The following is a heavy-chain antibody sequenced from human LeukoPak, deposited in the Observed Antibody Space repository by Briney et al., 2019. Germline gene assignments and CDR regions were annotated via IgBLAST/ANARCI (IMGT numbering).Heavy chain of an antibody. CDR1: GGSISGYY. J-gene: IGHJ4*02. CDR3: ARHYYEGSDCYSFDY. CDR2: IYSSGST. Sequence: PSETLSLTCTVSGGSISGYYWSWIRQPPGKGLEWIGYIYSSGSTNYNPSLKSRVTISIDTSENQFSLKLSSVTAADTALYYCARHYYEGSDCYSFDYWGQGTLVTVSS. D-gene: IGHD2-21*01. V-gene: IGHV4-59*08.